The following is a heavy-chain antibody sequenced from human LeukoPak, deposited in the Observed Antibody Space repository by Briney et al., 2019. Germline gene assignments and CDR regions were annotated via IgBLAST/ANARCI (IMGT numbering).Heavy chain of an antibody. CDR1: GFTFSDYY. J-gene: IGHJ6*02. V-gene: IGHV3-11*01. CDR2: ISTSGSTI. CDR3: ARDPTDYYYYYGIDV. Sequence: PGGSLRLSCAASGFTFSDYYMNWIRQAPGKGLEWVSYISTSGSTIYYADSVKGRFTVSRDNAKNSLYLRMNSLRAEDTAVYYCARDPTDYYYYYGIDVWGQGTTVTVSS.